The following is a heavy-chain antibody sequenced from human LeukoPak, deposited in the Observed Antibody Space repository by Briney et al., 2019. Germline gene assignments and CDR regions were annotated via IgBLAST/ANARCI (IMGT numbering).Heavy chain of an antibody. CDR1: GFTFSYYG. V-gene: IGHV3-33*01. CDR2: MWSDGIRK. D-gene: IGHD6-19*01. CDR3: TRDADTSGHYDIFDI. Sequence: GGSLRLSCATSGFTFSYYGIHWVRQAPSKGLEWVAVMWSDGIRKYYTDSVKGRFTVSRDTSKNTQYLEMSSLRVEDTAVYYCTRDADTSGHYDIFDIWGQGTMVTVSS. J-gene: IGHJ3*02.